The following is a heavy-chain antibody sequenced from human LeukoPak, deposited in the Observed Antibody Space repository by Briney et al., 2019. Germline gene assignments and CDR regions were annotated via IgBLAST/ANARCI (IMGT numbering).Heavy chain of an antibody. CDR3: ARDRYYDFWSGYYYYFDY. CDR2: INPGGGST. J-gene: IGHJ4*02. Sequence: GASVKVSCKASGYTFTSHYMHWVRQAPGQGLEWMGIINPGGGSTSYAQKFQGRVTMTRDTSISTAYMELSRLRSDDTAVYYCARDRYYDFWSGYYYYFDYWGQGTLVTVSS. CDR1: GYTFTSHY. V-gene: IGHV1-46*01. D-gene: IGHD3-3*01.